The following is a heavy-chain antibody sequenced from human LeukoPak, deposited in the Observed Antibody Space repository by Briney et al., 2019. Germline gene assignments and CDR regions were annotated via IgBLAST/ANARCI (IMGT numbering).Heavy chain of an antibody. CDR2: ISYDGSNK. Sequence: PGGSLRLSCAASGFTFSSYGMHWVRQAPGKGLEWVAVISYDGSNKYYADSVKGRFTISRDNSKNTLYLQMNSLRAEDTAVYYCAKVGYDYYDSSGYYCDYWGQGTLVTVSS. CDR1: GFTFSSYG. J-gene: IGHJ4*02. D-gene: IGHD3-22*01. CDR3: AKVGYDYYDSSGYYCDY. V-gene: IGHV3-30*18.